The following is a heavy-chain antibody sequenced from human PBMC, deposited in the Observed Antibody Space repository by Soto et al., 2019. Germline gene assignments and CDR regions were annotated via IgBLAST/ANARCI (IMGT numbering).Heavy chain of an antibody. CDR2: INHRGST. CDR1: GGSFSGYY. J-gene: IGHJ4*02. CDR3: ARRYSSSWYLGY. V-gene: IGHV4-34*01. Sequence: QVQLQQWGAGLLKPSETLSLTCAVYGGSFSGYYWSWIRQPPGKGLEWIGEINHRGSTNYNPSLKSRVTISVDTSKDQFSLKLSSVTAADTAVYYCARRYSSSWYLGYWGQGTLVTVSS. D-gene: IGHD6-13*01.